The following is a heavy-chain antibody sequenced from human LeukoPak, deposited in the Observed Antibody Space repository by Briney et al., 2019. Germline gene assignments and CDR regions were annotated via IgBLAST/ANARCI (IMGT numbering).Heavy chain of an antibody. J-gene: IGHJ3*02. CDR3: AKVEVWFGELFDAFDI. CDR2: ISWNSGSI. V-gene: IGHV3-9*01. D-gene: IGHD3-10*01. Sequence: PGRSLRLSCAASGFTFDDYAMHWVRQAPGKGLEWVSGISWNSGSIGYADSVKGRFTISRDNAKNSLYLQMNSLRAEDTALYYCAKVEVWFGELFDAFDIWGQGTMVTVSS. CDR1: GFTFDDYA.